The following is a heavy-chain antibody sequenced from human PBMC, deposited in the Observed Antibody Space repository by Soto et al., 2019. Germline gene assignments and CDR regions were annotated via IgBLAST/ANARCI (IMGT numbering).Heavy chain of an antibody. D-gene: IGHD3-10*01. CDR1: GFTFSSYG. Sequence: GGSLRLSCASSGFTFSSYGMHWVRQAPGKGLEWVALIWYDGGNKYYADSVKGRFTISRDNSKNTLYLQMNSLRAEDTAVYYCARDLRITMLRGPSPGYWGQGTLVTVSS. J-gene: IGHJ4*02. CDR2: IWYDGGNK. V-gene: IGHV3-33*01. CDR3: ARDLRITMLRGPSPGY.